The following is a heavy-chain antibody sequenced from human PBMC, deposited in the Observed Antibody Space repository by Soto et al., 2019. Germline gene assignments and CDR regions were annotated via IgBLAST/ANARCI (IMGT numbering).Heavy chain of an antibody. D-gene: IGHD6-13*01. CDR1: GGSISSSSYY. CDR2: IYYSGRT. V-gene: IGHV4-39*01. Sequence: QLQLQESGPGLVKPSETLSLTCTVSGGSISSSSYYWGWIRQPPGKGLEWIGSIYYSGRTYYNPSPTHRFTISVGPSKSQFSLKLSFVPAADPTVSYCASQQLVHYYYGMDVWGQGTTVTVSS. CDR3: ASQQLVHYYYGMDV. J-gene: IGHJ6*02.